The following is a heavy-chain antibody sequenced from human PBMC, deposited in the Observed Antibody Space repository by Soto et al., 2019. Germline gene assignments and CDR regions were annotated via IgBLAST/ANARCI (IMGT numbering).Heavy chain of an antibody. CDR3: ARERPDGARLDP. D-gene: IGHD6-6*01. CDR2: IYHSGST. V-gene: IGHV4-30-4*01. Sequence: QVQLQESGPGLVKPSQTLSLTCTVSGGSISSGDYYWNWIRQPPGKGLEWIGYIYHSGSTYYNPSLKSRVTISVDTSKNQFSLMLSSVTAADTAVYYCARERPDGARLDPWGQGTLVTVSS. CDR1: GGSISSGDYY. J-gene: IGHJ5*02.